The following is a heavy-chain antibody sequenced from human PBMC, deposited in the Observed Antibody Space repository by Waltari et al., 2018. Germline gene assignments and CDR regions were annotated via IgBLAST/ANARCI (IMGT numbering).Heavy chain of an antibody. CDR2: INHSGST. D-gene: IGHD2-2*01. CDR3: ARGLVGRYFQH. J-gene: IGHJ1*01. Sequence: QVQLQQWGAGLLKPSETLSLTCAVYGGSFSGYYWSWIRQPPGKGLEWIGDINHSGSTNDSPSLKSRVTISVDTSKKQVSLKLSSVTAAGAAVYYCARGLVGRYFQHWGQGTLVTVSS. V-gene: IGHV4-34*01. CDR1: GGSFSGYY.